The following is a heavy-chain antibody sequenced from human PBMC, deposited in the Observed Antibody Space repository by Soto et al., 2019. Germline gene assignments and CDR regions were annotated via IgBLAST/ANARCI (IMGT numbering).Heavy chain of an antibody. J-gene: IGHJ4*02. CDR2: ISGSGGST. V-gene: IGHV3-23*01. CDR1: GFTFSSYA. CDR3: AKITYYDFWSGPAIDY. Sequence: PGGSLRLSCAASGFTFSSYAMSWVRQAPGKGLEWVSAISGSGGSTYYADSVKGRFTISRDNSKNTLYLQMNSLRAEDTAVYYCAKITYYDFWSGPAIDYWGQGTLVTVSS. D-gene: IGHD3-3*01.